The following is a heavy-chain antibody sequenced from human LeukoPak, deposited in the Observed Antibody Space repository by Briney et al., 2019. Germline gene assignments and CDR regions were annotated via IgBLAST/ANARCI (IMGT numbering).Heavy chain of an antibody. D-gene: IGHD2-2*01. Sequence: SETLSLTCTVSGGSISSYYWSWIRQPPGEGLEWIGYIYYSGSTNYNPSLKSRVPISVDTSKNQFSLKLSSVTAADTAVYYCAGVVPAATWFDPWGQGTLVTVSS. V-gene: IGHV4-59*01. CDR2: IYYSGST. J-gene: IGHJ5*02. CDR1: GGSISSYY. CDR3: AGVVPAATWFDP.